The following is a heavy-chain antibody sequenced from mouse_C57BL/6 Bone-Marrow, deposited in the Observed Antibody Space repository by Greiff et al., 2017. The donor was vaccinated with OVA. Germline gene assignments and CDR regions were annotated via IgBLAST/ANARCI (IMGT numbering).Heavy chain of an antibody. V-gene: IGHV1-72*01. CDR1: GYTFTSYW. Sequence: QVQLQQPGAELVKPGASVKLSCKASGYTFTSYWMHWVKQRPGRGIEWIGRIDPNSGGTKYNEKFKSKATLTVDKPSSTAYMQLSSLTSEDSAVYYCARVRDYDPYFDYWGQGTTLTVSS. D-gene: IGHD2-4*01. J-gene: IGHJ2*01. CDR2: IDPNSGGT. CDR3: ARVRDYDPYFDY.